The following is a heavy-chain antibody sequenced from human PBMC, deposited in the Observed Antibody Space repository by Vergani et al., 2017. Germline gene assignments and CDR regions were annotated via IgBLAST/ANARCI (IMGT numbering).Heavy chain of an antibody. J-gene: IGHJ4*02. CDR2: IDWDDDT. CDR3: ARAYWLQDVDY. V-gene: IGHV2-70*15. Sequence: QVTLRESGPALVKPTQTLTLTCTFSGFSLSTSGMFVSWLRQPPGKALEWLARIDWDDDTYYRTSLKTRLTISKDTSKNQVVLTMTNMDPVDTATYYCARAYWLQDVDYWGQGTLVTVSS. CDR1: GFSLSTSGMF. D-gene: IGHD5-24*01.